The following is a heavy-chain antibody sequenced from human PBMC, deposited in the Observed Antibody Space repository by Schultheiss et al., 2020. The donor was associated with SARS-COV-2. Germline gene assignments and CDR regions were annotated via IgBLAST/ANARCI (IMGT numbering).Heavy chain of an antibody. CDR1: GYTFTSYA. Sequence: ASVKVSCKASGYTFTSYAMHWVRQAPGQGLEWMGYMNPNSGNTGYAQKFQGRVTMTRNTSISTAYMDLSSLRSEDTAVYYCARGGDTAMVPYYYGMDVWGQGTTVTVS. V-gene: IGHV1-8*02. CDR2: MNPNSGNT. D-gene: IGHD5-18*01. CDR3: ARGGDTAMVPYYYGMDV. J-gene: IGHJ6*02.